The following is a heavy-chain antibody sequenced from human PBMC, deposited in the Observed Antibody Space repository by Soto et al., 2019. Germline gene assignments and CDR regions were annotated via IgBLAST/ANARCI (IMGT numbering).Heavy chain of an antibody. CDR1: GFTFSSYW. CDR2: IKQDGSEK. CDR3: ARVGKPNYYYYYMDV. V-gene: IGHV3-7*01. D-gene: IGHD7-27*01. Sequence: GGSLRLSCAASGFTFSSYWMSWVRQAPGKGLEWVANIKQDGSEKYYVDSVQGRFTISRDNAKNSLYLQMNSLRAEDTAVYYCARVGKPNYYYYYMDVWGKGTTVTVSS. J-gene: IGHJ6*03.